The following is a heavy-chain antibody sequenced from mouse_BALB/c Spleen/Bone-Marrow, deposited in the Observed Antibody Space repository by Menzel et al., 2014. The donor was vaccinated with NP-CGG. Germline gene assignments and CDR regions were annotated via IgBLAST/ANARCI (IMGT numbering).Heavy chain of an antibody. Sequence: EVQLVESGGGLVKPGGSLKLSCAASGFTFSDYYMHWVRQTPEKRLEWVATISDGGTYTYCPDSVKGRFTISRDNAKNNLYLQMSSLKSEDTAMYYCARDGDYRYAWFAYWGQGTLVTVSA. CDR2: ISDGGTYT. J-gene: IGHJ3*01. V-gene: IGHV5-4*02. D-gene: IGHD2-14*01. CDR1: GFTFSDYY. CDR3: ARDGDYRYAWFAY.